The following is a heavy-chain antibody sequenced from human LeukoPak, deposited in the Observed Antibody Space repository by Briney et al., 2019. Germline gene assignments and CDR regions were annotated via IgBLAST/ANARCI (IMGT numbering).Heavy chain of an antibody. CDR3: ARDRMSHVSEFDP. CDR2: MYASGGT. D-gene: IGHD5/OR15-5a*01. CDR1: GGSISSSY. Sequence: SETLSLTCTVSGGSISSSYFSWIRQPAGKGLEWIWRMYASGGTNYNPSLRGRIAMSIDTSKNQLSLKLGSVTAADTAVYYCARDRMSHVSEFDPWGQGILVTVSS. V-gene: IGHV4-4*07. J-gene: IGHJ5*02.